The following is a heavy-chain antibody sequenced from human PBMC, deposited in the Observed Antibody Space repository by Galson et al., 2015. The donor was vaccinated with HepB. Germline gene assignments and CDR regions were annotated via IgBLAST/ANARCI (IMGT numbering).Heavy chain of an antibody. D-gene: IGHD3-22*01. V-gene: IGHV1-69*04. CDR1: GGTFSSYA. Sequence: SVKVSCKASGGTFSSYAISWVRQAPGQGLEWMGRIIPILGIANYAQKFQGRVTITADKSTSTAYMELSSLRSEDTAVYYCATTMIVVKGPGPFDYWGQGTLVTVSS. CDR2: IIPILGIA. J-gene: IGHJ4*02. CDR3: ATTMIVVKGPGPFDY.